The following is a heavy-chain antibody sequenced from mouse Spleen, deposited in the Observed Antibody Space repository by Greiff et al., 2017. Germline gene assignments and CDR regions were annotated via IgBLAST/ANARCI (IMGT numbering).Heavy chain of an antibody. J-gene: IGHJ2*01. CDR3: TRYHRDY. V-gene: IGHV1-15*01. D-gene: IGHD2-14*01. CDR1: GYTFTDYE. CDR2: IDPETGGT. Sequence: VQLQQSGAELVRPGASVTLSCKASGYTFTDYEMHWVRQTPVHGLEWIGAIDPETGGTAYNQKFKGKAILTADKSSSTAYMELRSLTSEDSAVYYCTRYHRDYWGQGTTLTVSS.